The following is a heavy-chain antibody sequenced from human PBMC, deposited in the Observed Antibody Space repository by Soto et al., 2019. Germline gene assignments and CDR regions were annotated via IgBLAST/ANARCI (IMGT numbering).Heavy chain of an antibody. V-gene: IGHV3-21*01. D-gene: IGHD2-2*01. J-gene: IGHJ4*02. CDR2: ISSSSYI. Sequence: GGSLRLSCAASGFTFSSYSMNWVRQAPGKGLEWVSSISSSSYIYYADSVKGRFTISRDNAKNSLYLQMNSLRAEDTAVYYCARDSPSWAFDYWGQGTLVTVSS. CDR1: GFTFSSYS. CDR3: ARDSPSWAFDY.